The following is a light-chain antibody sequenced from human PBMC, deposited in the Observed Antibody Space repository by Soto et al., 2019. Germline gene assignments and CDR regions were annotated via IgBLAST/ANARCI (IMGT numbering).Light chain of an antibody. J-gene: IGLJ1*01. CDR2: DVD. CDR3: CSYAGSYPFV. Sequence: QYALTQPRSVSGSPGQSVTISCTGTSSDVGNYNFVSWYQHHPGKAPKLMIYDVDKRPSGVPDRFSGSKSGNTASLTISGLQAEDEADYYCCSYAGSYPFVFGTGTKLTVL. V-gene: IGLV2-11*01. CDR1: SSDVGNYNF.